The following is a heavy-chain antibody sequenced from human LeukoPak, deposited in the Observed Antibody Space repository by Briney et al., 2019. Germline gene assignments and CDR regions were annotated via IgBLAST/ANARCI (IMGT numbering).Heavy chain of an antibody. CDR1: GFTFSNYE. CDR3: ARGVGSSWPGWFDP. V-gene: IGHV3-48*03. CDR2: ISHGGRTI. D-gene: IGHD6-13*01. Sequence: GGSLRLSCAASGFTFSNYELNWVRQAPGKGLECVSYISHGGRTIYYADSVKGRFTISRDNAKSSLYLQMNSLRAEDTAVYFCARGVGSSWPGWFDPWGQGTLVTVSS. J-gene: IGHJ5*02.